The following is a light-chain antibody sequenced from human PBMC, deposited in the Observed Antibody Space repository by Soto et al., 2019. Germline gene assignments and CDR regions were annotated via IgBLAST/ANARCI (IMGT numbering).Light chain of an antibody. CDR3: QQYNNWPL. CDR1: QSISSN. V-gene: IGKV3-15*01. Sequence: EIVMTQSPATLSVSPVERATLSCRASQSISSNLAWYQQKPGQAPRLLMFRTSSRATGFPARFSGSGSGTEFNLTISSLQSEDFGVYYCQQYNNWPLFGQGTRLEIK. CDR2: RTS. J-gene: IGKJ5*01.